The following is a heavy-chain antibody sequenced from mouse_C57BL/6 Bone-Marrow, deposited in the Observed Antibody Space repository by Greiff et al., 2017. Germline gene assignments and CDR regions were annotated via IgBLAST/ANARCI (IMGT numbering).Heavy chain of an antibody. J-gene: IGHJ3*01. Sequence: EVQLVESGGDLVKPGGSLKLPCAASGFTFSSYGMSWVRQTLDKRLEWVATISSGGSYTYYPDRVKGRVTISRDNAKNTLYLQMSSLKSEDTAMYYCARMRVAWFAYWGQGTLVTVSA. CDR3: ARMRVAWFAY. V-gene: IGHV5-6*01. CDR2: ISSGGSYT. CDR1: GFTFSSYG. D-gene: IGHD1-1*01.